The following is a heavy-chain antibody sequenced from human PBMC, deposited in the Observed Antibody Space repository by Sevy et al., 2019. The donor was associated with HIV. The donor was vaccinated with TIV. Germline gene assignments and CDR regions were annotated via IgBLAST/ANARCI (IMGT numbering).Heavy chain of an antibody. V-gene: IGHV5-51*01. CDR1: GYSSSNYW. CDR3: ARLNYGGIGEVAFDI. J-gene: IGHJ3*02. Sequence: GESLKISCKGSGYSSSNYWIGWVRQMPGKGLEWMGIIYLGDSDTRDSPSFQGQVNMSVDKSISTAFYQWSSLKASVTAMYYGARLNYGGIGEVAFDIWGQGTMVTVSS. D-gene: IGHD3-10*01. CDR2: IYLGDSDT.